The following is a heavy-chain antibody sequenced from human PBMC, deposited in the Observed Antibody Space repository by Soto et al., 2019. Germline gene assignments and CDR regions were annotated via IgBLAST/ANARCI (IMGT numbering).Heavy chain of an antibody. CDR3: ATSITMVRGVIITPHVTFDY. D-gene: IGHD3-10*01. J-gene: IGHJ4*02. CDR1: GYTLTELS. CDR2: FDPEDGET. Sequence: ASVKVSCKVSGYTLTELSMHWVRQAPGKGLEWMGGFDPEDGETIYAQKFQGRVTMTEDTSTDTAYMELSSLRSEDTAVYYCATSITMVRGVIITPHVTFDYSGPGTLLTVSS. V-gene: IGHV1-24*01.